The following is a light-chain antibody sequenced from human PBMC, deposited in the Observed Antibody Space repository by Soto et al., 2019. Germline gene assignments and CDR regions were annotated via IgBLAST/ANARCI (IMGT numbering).Light chain of an antibody. CDR2: AAS. CDR3: QQVNSFPPFT. V-gene: IGKV1-9*01. CDR1: QDISSS. Sequence: DIQLTQSPSFLSASVGDRVTITCRASQDISSSLAWYQQKPGKAPKILMYAASSLESWVPSRFSGSGSVTEFTLTISSLQPDDFATYYCQQVNSFPPFTFGGGTTVEIK. J-gene: IGKJ4*01.